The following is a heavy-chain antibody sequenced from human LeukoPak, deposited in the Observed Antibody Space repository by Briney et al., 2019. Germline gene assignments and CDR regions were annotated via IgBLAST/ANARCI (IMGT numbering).Heavy chain of an antibody. V-gene: IGHV3-74*01. Sequence: GGSLRLSCGASGFTFSTYWMHWVRQAPGKGLVWVSRINSDGSEITYADSVEGRFTMSRDNAKNTLYLQVNSLRAEDTAVYYCGREDISNSWYIDYWGQGTLVTVSS. D-gene: IGHD6-13*01. CDR1: GFTFSTYW. J-gene: IGHJ4*02. CDR2: INSDGSEI. CDR3: GREDISNSWYIDY.